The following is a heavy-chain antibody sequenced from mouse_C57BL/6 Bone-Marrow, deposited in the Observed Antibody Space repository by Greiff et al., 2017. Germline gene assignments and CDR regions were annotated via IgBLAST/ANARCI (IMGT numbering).Heavy chain of an antibody. CDR1: GYTFTSYW. CDR2: IDPSDSET. V-gene: IGHV1-52*01. D-gene: IGHD1-1*02. Sequence: QVQLQQPGAELVRPGSSVKLSCKASGYTFTSYWMHWVKQRPIQGLEWIGNIDPSDSETHYNQKFKDKATLTVDKSSSTAYMQLSSLTSEDSAVYYGARGTMALPIWYFDVWGTGTTVTVSS. CDR3: ARGTMALPIWYFDV. J-gene: IGHJ1*03.